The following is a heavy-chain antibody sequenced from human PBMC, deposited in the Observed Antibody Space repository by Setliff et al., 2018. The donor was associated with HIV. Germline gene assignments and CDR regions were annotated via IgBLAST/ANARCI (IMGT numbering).Heavy chain of an antibody. CDR1: GLTFSNYW. Sequence: GGSLRLSCVASGLTFSNYWMHWVRQAPGKGLEWVASIRSDGTNPSYADSVKGRFTISRDNAKNTLFLQMNSLRAEDTAVYYCASSNVVVVTASVSDAFDIWGQGTMVTVSS. CDR2: IRSDGTNP. V-gene: IGHV3-30*02. J-gene: IGHJ3*02. CDR3: ASSNVVVVTASVSDAFDI. D-gene: IGHD2-21*02.